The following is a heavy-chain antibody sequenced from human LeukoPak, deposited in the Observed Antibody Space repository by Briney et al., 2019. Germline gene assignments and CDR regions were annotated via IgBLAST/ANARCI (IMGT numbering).Heavy chain of an antibody. V-gene: IGHV1-2*02. CDR1: GYTFTGYY. D-gene: IGHD6-19*01. CDR3: AASLQGSGWYFFDY. J-gene: IGHJ4*02. Sequence: GASVKVSCKASGYTFTGYYMHWLRQAPGQGLEWMGWINPNNGDTKYAQKFQGRVTMTRNTSISTAYMELSSLRSEDTAVYYCAASLQGSGWYFFDYWGQGTLVTVSS. CDR2: INPNNGDT.